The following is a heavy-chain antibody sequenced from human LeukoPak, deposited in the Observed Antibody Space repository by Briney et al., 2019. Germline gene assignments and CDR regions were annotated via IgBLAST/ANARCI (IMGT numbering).Heavy chain of an antibody. Sequence: GGSLRLSCAASGFSFSYYWMSWVRQAPGKGLEWVANIKQDGSEKDYVDSVKGRFTISRDNAKKSLEVQMNSLRAEDTAIYYCARDAEVGTLFGVLSRYNWFDPWGQGTLVTVSS. CDR2: IKQDGSEK. D-gene: IGHD3-3*01. J-gene: IGHJ5*02. CDR1: GFSFSYYW. CDR3: ARDAEVGTLFGVLSRYNWFDP. V-gene: IGHV3-7*01.